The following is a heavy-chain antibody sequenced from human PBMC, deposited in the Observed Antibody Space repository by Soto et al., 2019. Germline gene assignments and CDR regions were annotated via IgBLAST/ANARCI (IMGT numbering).Heavy chain of an antibody. CDR1: GFTFSSYW. CDR2: ISYDGSNK. V-gene: IGHV3-30-3*01. D-gene: IGHD2-15*01. Sequence: GGSLRLSCAASGFTFSSYWMHWVRQAPGKGLEWVAVISYDGSNKYYADSVKGRFTISRDNSKNTLYLQMNSLRAEDTAVYYCARVPSSSGRAHFDYWGQGTLVTVSS. J-gene: IGHJ4*02. CDR3: ARVPSSSGRAHFDY.